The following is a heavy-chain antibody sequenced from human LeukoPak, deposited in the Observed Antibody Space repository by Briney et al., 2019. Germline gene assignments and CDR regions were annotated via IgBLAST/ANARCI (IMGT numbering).Heavy chain of an antibody. CDR3: ARGKRGYSYGPHFDY. Sequence: PSETLSLTCTVSGGSISSYYWSWIRQPAGKGLEWIGRIYTSGSTNYNPSLKSRVTMSVDTSKNQFSLKLSSVTAADTAVYYCARGKRGYSYGPHFDYWGQGTLVTVSS. V-gene: IGHV4-4*07. D-gene: IGHD5-18*01. CDR1: GGSISSYY. J-gene: IGHJ4*02. CDR2: IYTSGST.